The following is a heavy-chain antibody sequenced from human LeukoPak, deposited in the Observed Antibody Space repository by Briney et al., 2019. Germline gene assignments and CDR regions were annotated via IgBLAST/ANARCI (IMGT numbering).Heavy chain of an antibody. D-gene: IGHD3-22*01. CDR1: GFTFSSYG. CDR2: IRYDGSNK. V-gene: IGHV3-30*02. CDR3: AKDGQLGYYYDSSPPDY. Sequence: PGGSLRLSCAASGFTFSSYGMHWVRQAPGKGLEWVAFIRYDGSNKYYADSVKGRFTISRDNSKNTLYLQMNSLRAEDTAVYYCAKDGQLGYYYDSSPPDYWGQGTLVTVSS. J-gene: IGHJ4*02.